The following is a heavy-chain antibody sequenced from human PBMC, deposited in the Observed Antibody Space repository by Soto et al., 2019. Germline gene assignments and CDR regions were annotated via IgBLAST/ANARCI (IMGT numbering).Heavy chain of an antibody. D-gene: IGHD5-12*01. CDR1: GGTFSSYA. CDR3: ARVGGFGAPSLSHSGYDPYYYYGMDV. J-gene: IGHJ6*02. Sequence: ASVQVSCKASGGTFSSYAISWVRQAPGQGLEWMGGIIPIFGTANYAQKFQGRVTITADESTSTAYMELSSLRSEDTAVYYCARVGGFGAPSLSHSGYDPYYYYGMDVWGQGTTVTVSS. CDR2: IIPIFGTA. V-gene: IGHV1-69*13.